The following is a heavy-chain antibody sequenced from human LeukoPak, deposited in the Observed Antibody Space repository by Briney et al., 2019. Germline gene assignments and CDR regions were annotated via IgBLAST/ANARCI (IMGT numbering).Heavy chain of an antibody. D-gene: IGHD2-15*01. Sequence: GGSLRLSCVASGFTFSSYWMHWVRQAPGKGLVWVSRINSDGSTTTYADSVKGRFTISRDNAKNTLYLQMNSLRAEDTAVYYCVGSGSYNWFDPWGQGTLVTVSS. J-gene: IGHJ5*02. CDR2: INSDGSTT. CDR1: GFTFSSYW. V-gene: IGHV3-74*01. CDR3: VGSGSYNWFDP.